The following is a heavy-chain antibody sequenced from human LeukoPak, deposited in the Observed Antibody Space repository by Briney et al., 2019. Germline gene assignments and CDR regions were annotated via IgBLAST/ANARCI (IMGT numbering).Heavy chain of an antibody. Sequence: ASVKVSCKASGYTFTSYGISWVRQAPGQGLEWMGWINVGNGYTEYSQKFQGRVTITRDTSASTAYMELSSLIFEDTAVYYCARDFGFGIDYWGQGTLVTVSS. J-gene: IGHJ4*02. CDR2: INVGNGYT. D-gene: IGHD3-10*01. CDR3: ARDFGFGIDY. CDR1: GYTFTSYG. V-gene: IGHV1-18*01.